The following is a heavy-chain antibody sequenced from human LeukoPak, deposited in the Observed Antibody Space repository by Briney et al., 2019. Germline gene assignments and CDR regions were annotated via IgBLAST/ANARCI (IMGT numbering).Heavy chain of an antibody. J-gene: IGHJ6*03. V-gene: IGHV3-53*01. CDR2: IYGGGDT. Sequence: GGSLRLSCAASGFTVTSNYMSRVRQAPGKGLEWVSIIYGGGDTYYADSVKGRFTISRDNSKNTLYLQMNSLRAEDTAVYYCARDWVLPSYSSGSRRSYYYYYMDVWGKGTTVTVSS. CDR1: GFTVTSNY. D-gene: IGHD6-19*01. CDR3: ARDWVLPSYSSGSRRSYYYYYMDV.